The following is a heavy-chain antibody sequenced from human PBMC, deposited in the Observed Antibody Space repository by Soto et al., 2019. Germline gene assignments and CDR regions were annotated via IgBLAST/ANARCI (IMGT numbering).Heavy chain of an antibody. V-gene: IGHV1-2*04. CDR3: ARAVPAVRGVIGYYMDV. J-gene: IGHJ6*03. CDR1: GYTFTGYY. Sequence: ASVKVSCKASGYTFTGYYMDWVRQAPGQGLEWMGWINPNSGGTNYAQKFQGWVTMTRDTSISTAYMELSRLRSDDTAVYYCARAVPAVRGVIGYYMDVWGKGTTVTVSS. D-gene: IGHD3-10*01. CDR2: INPNSGGT.